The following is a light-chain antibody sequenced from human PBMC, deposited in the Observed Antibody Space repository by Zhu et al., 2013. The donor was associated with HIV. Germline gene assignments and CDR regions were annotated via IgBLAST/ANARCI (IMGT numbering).Light chain of an antibody. J-gene: IGKJ1*01. Sequence: DIQMTQSPSTLSASVGDRVTITCRASRNINNWLAWYQQKPGKAPKLLIYKASSLQSGVPSRFSGIGSGTEFTLTISSLQPDDFATYYCQHLGTFGQGTKVEIK. V-gene: IGKV1-5*03. CDR2: KAS. CDR1: RNINNW. CDR3: QHLGT.